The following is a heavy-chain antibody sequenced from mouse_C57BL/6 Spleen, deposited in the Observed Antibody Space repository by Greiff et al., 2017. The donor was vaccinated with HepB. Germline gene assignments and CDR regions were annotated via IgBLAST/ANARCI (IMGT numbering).Heavy chain of an antibody. D-gene: IGHD1-1*01. V-gene: IGHV1-22*01. CDR1: GYTFTDYN. Sequence: EVQLQQSGPELVKPGASVKMSCKASGYTFTDYNMHWVKQSHGKSLEWIGYINPNNGGTSYNQKFKGKATLTVNKSSSTAYMELRSLTSEDSAVYYCASASFYYGSSHFDYWGQGTTLTVSS. CDR3: ASASFYYGSSHFDY. CDR2: INPNNGGT. J-gene: IGHJ2*01.